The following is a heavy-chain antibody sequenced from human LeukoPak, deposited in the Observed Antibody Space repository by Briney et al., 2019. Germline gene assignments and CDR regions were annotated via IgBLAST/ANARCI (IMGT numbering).Heavy chain of an antibody. CDR2: ISYDGSNK. J-gene: IGHJ4*02. D-gene: IGHD3-22*01. CDR3: ARDLAADYYDSSGYRY. Sequence: PGGSLRLSCAASGFTFDDYAMHWVRQAPGKGLEWVAVISYDGSNKYYADSVKGRFTISRDNSKNTLYLQMNSLRAEDTAVYYCARDLAADYYDSSGYRYWGQGTLVTVSS. V-gene: IGHV3-30*04. CDR1: GFTFDDYA.